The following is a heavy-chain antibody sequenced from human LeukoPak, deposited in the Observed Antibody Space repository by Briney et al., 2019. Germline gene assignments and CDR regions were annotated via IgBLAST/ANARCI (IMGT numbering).Heavy chain of an antibody. J-gene: IGHJ4*02. Sequence: PGGSLRLSCAASEFTFSWYWMSWVRQAPGKGLEWVANIKQDGSEKYHVDSVKGRFTISRDNAKNSLYLHTNSLRAEDTAVYYCARGVPTGIDYFDYWGQGTLVTVSS. D-gene: IGHD1-1*01. CDR3: ARGVPTGIDYFDY. CDR1: EFTFSWYW. V-gene: IGHV3-7*01. CDR2: IKQDGSEK.